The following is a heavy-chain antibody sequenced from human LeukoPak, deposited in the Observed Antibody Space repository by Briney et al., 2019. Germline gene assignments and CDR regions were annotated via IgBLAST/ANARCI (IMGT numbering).Heavy chain of an antibody. Sequence: GGSLRLSCAASGFTFSSYWMSWVRQAPGKGLEWVANIKQDGSEKYYVDSVKGRFTISRDNAKNSLYLQMNSLRAEDTAVYYCARDRRIFGVVIRGLADYWGQGTLVTVSS. J-gene: IGHJ4*02. D-gene: IGHD3-3*01. CDR3: ARDRRIFGVVIRGLADY. V-gene: IGHV3-7*01. CDR1: GFTFSSYW. CDR2: IKQDGSEK.